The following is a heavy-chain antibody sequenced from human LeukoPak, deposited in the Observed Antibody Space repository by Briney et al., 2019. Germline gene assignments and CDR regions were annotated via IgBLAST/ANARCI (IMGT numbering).Heavy chain of an antibody. V-gene: IGHV3-53*01. D-gene: IGHD3-10*01. J-gene: IGHJ4*02. CDR3: ARVPGYYGSGSPYFTFDY. CDR1: GFTVSNKY. CDR2: LYRDGRT. Sequence: GGSLRLSCAASGFTVSNKYMTWVRQAPGQGLEWVSLLYRDGRTYYADSVKGRCTISRDNSKNTLYLQMNSLRAEDTAVYYCARVPGYYGSGSPYFTFDYWGQGTLVTVSS.